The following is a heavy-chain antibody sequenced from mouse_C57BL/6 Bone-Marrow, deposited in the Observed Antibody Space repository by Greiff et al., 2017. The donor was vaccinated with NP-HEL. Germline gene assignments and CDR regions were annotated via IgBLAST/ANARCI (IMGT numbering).Heavy chain of an antibody. D-gene: IGHD2-4*01. Sequence: DVKLVESEGGLVQPGSSMKLSCTASGFTFSDYSMAWVRQVPKKGLEWVANINYDGSSTYYLDSLKSRFIISRDNAKNILYLQMSSLKSEDTATYYCAREGGLRRRTYAMDYWGQGTSVTVSS. J-gene: IGHJ4*01. CDR1: GFTFSDYS. CDR2: INYDGSST. V-gene: IGHV5-16*01. CDR3: AREGGLRRRTYAMDY.